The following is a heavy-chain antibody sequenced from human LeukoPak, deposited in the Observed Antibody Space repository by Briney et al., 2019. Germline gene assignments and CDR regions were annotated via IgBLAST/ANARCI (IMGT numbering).Heavy chain of an antibody. CDR1: GITLNIFA. V-gene: IGHV3-23*01. CDR3: ATDPATVGVTPRDY. CDR2: IRRNGTNT. J-gene: IGHJ4*02. Sequence: GGSLRLSCAASGITLNIFAMNWVRQAPGKGLEWVSAIRRNGTNTFYRDSVKGRFTVSRDNSKNTIYLQMNTLRADDTAVYFCATDPATVGVTPRDYWGQGTPVTVSS. D-gene: IGHD1-26*01.